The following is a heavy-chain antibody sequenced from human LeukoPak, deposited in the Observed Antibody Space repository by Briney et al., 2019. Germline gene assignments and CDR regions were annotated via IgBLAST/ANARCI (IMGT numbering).Heavy chain of an antibody. CDR3: SRSAAGVVGAADY. V-gene: IGHV4-59*02. CDR1: GGSVSDYY. J-gene: IGHJ4*02. CDR2: IYYTET. Sequence: SETLSLTCTVSGGSVSDYYWSWIRQSPGKGLEWIGYIYYTETSYNPSLKSRVTISADTSKNQFSLSLNSVTAADTAVYYCSRSAAGVVGAADYWGQGTLVTVSS. D-gene: IGHD2-15*01.